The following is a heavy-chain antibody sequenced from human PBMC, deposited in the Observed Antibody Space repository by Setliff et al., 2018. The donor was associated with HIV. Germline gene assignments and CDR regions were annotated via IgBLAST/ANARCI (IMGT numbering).Heavy chain of an antibody. J-gene: IGHJ6*01. D-gene: IGHD3-10*01. CDR2: LHLSGDT. CDR3: ARDNSYYYGSGSHYWYGMDV. Sequence: SETLSLTCTVSGGSISSSSYSWNWIRQPAGKGLEWIGRLHLSGDTNYNPSLKSRVTMSIDTSKNQFSLKLSSVTAADTAVYYCARDNSYYYGSGSHYWYGMDVWGQGTTVTVSS. V-gene: IGHV4-61*02. CDR1: GGSISSSSYS.